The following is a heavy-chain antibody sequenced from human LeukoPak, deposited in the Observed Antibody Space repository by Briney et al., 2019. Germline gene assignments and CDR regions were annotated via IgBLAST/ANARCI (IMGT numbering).Heavy chain of an antibody. CDR2: ISTSGNT. V-gene: IGHV4-4*07. J-gene: IGHJ4*02. CDR3: ASDSFDSGGYFYY. D-gene: IGHD3-22*01. Sequence: SETLSLTCTVSGGSINVYYWSWIRQPAGKGLQWIGRISTSGNTDYNPSLKSRVTMSVDTSKNQFSLKLTSVTAADTAVYYCASDSFDSGGYFYYWGQGTPVTVSS. CDR1: GGSINVYY.